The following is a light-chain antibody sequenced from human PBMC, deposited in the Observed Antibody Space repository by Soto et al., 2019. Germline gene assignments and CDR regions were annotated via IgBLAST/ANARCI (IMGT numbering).Light chain of an antibody. V-gene: IGKV3-20*01. CDR3: QQYDNSPWT. J-gene: IGKJ1*01. CDR1: QSVSNNY. Sequence: EIVLTQSPGTLSLSPGERATRSCRASQSVSNNYLAWYQRKPGQAPRLLIYGASSRATGIPHRFSGSGSGTDFTLTISILEPEDFAVYYCQQYDNSPWTFGQGTKVAI. CDR2: GAS.